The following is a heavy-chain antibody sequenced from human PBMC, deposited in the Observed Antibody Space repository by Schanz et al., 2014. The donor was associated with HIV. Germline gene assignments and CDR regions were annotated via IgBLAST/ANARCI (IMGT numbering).Heavy chain of an antibody. V-gene: IGHV3-33*01. D-gene: IGHD3-10*01. CDR3: ARDESYGGSGSYYNGYGMDV. CDR2: IWYDGSNK. CDR1: FIFSSYA. J-gene: IGHJ6*02. Sequence: QVQLVESGGGVVQPGFIFSSYAMHWVRQAPGKGLEWVAVIWYDGSNKYYGDSVKGRFTISRDNSKNTLYLQMNSLRAEDTAVYYCARDESYGGSGSYYNGYGMDVWGQGTTVTVSS.